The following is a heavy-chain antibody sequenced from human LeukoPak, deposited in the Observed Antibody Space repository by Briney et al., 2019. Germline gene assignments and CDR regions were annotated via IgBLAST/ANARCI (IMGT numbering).Heavy chain of an antibody. J-gene: IGHJ6*03. CDR3: ARDEEFYYYMDV. CDR2: IYTSGST. V-gene: IGHV4-30-4*08. Sequence: SQTLSLTCTVSGGSISSGDYYWSWIRQPPGKGLEWIGYIYTSGSTNYNPSLKSRVTISVDTSKNQFSLKLSSVTAADTAVYYCARDEEFYYYMDVWGKGTTVTVSS. CDR1: GGSISSGDYY.